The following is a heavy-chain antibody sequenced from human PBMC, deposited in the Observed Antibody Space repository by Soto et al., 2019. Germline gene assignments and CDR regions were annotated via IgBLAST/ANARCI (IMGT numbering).Heavy chain of an antibody. V-gene: IGHV4-39*01. CDR3: ARHRDYNRSGSWFDY. Sequence: PSETLSLTCTVSGGSISSSPYYWGWIRQPPGKGLEWIGSIFYSGSTYYSPPLKSRVTISRDTSKNQFSLKLSSVTAADTAVYYCARHRDYNRSGSWFDYWGQGTLVTVS. CDR2: IFYSGST. J-gene: IGHJ4*02. CDR1: GGSISSSPYY. D-gene: IGHD3-10*01.